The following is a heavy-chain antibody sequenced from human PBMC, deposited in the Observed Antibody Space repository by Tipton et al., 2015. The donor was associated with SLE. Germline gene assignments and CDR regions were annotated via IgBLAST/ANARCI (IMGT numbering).Heavy chain of an antibody. CDR3: ARHMSVTYANFDV. V-gene: IGHV4-59*08. D-gene: IGHD2-2*01. CDR2: VFYRGST. Sequence: TLSLTCTVSGASMSGDYWSWIRQPPGGGLEWIGYVFYRGSTRYNPSLQSRVSFSIDTSKSQFSLRLSSVTAADTAVYYCARHMSVTYANFDVWGQGTVVTVSS. CDR1: GASMSGDY. J-gene: IGHJ3*01.